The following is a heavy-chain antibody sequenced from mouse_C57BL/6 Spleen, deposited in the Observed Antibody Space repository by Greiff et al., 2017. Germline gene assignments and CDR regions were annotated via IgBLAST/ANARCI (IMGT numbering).Heavy chain of an antibody. J-gene: IGHJ3*01. CDR1: GYTFTGYW. D-gene: IGHD1-1*01. V-gene: IGHV1-9*01. CDR3: ARSFYYYGRSYVRFAY. CDR2: ILPGSGST. Sequence: QVQLQQSGAALMKPGASVKLSCKATGYTFTGYWIEWVKQRPGHGLEWIGEILPGSGSTNYNEKFKGKATFTADTSSNTAYMQLSSLTTEDSAIYYCARSFYYYGRSYVRFAYWGQGTLVNVSA.